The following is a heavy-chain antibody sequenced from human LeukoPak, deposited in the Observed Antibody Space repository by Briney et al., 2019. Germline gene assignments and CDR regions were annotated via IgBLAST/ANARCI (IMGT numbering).Heavy chain of an antibody. CDR3: ARLFTMVRGVITYFDY. Sequence: GESLKISCKGSGYSFTSYWIGWVRQMPGKGLEWMGIIYPGDSDTIYSPSFQGQVTISADKSISTAYLQWSSLKASDTAMYYCARLFTMVRGVITYFDYWGQGTLVTVSS. D-gene: IGHD3-10*01. V-gene: IGHV5-51*01. CDR2: IYPGDSDT. CDR1: GYSFTSYW. J-gene: IGHJ4*02.